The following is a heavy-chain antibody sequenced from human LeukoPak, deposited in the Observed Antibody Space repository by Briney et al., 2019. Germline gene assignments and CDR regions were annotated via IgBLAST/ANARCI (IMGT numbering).Heavy chain of an antibody. CDR1: GFTFGEYY. CDR2: INRDDDEK. D-gene: IGHD2-15*01. V-gene: IGHV3-7*01. CDR3: ARDMGYCSGSICYTVIDY. J-gene: IGHJ4*02. Sequence: GESLRLSCAASGFTFGEYYMTWIRQAPGKGLEGVANINRDDDEKHYVDSVKGRFSISRENARNLLYLQVGGLRGEDTALYYCARDMGYCSGSICYTVIDYWGQGTLVTVSS.